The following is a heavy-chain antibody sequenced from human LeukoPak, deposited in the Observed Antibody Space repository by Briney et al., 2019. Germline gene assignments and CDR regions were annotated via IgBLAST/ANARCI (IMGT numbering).Heavy chain of an antibody. CDR3: ARVSPTTDAFDI. D-gene: IGHD1-14*01. V-gene: IGHV4-34*01. CDR1: GGSFSGYY. J-gene: IGHJ3*02. CDR2: INHSGST. Sequence: PSETLSLTCAVYGGSFSGYYWSWIRQPPGKGLEWIGEINHSGSTNYNPSLKSRVTISVDTSKNQFSLKLSSVTAADTAVYYCARVSPTTDAFDIWGQGTMVTVSS.